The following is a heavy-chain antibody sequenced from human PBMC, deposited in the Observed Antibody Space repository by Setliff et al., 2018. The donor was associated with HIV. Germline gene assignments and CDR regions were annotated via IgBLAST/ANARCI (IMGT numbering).Heavy chain of an antibody. Sequence: TGGSLRLSCAASGFTFSSYAMSWVRQAPGKGLGWVSAISGSGGSTYYADSAKGRFTISRDNSKNTLYLQMNSLRAEDTAVYYCAKDPRAAVATICDYWGQGTLVTVSS. J-gene: IGHJ4*02. CDR1: GFTFSSYA. D-gene: IGHD5-12*01. CDR2: ISGSGGST. V-gene: IGHV3-23*01. CDR3: AKDPRAAVATICDY.